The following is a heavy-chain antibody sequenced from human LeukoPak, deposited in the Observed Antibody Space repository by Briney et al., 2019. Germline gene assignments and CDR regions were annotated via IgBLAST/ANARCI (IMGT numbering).Heavy chain of an antibody. D-gene: IGHD2-15*01. J-gene: IGHJ4*02. V-gene: IGHV3-30*02. CDR2: IRFDASDK. Sequence: GGSLRLSCAASGFTFSAFGMHWVRQAPGKGPEWVAFIRFDASDKFYADSVKGRFTISRDNSKNTLHLQMNSLSSEGTAVYYCAKDLDCSGGTCHKTVDYGGRGTLVTVSS. CDR3: AKDLDCSGGTCHKTVDY. CDR1: GFTFSAFG.